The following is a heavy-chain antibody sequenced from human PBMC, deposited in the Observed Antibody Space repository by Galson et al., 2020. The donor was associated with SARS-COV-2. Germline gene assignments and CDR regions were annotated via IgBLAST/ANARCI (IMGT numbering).Heavy chain of an antibody. CDR2: ISGSGGYT. CDR1: GFTFNNYA. Sequence: GGSLRLSCAASGFTFNNYAMSWVRQTPGKGLEWVSAISGSGGYTYHADSVKGRFTISRDNSKNTLYLQMSSLRAEDTAVYYCAKGSSIHYYDSSGYLSGWGQGTLVAVSS. D-gene: IGHD3-22*01. V-gene: IGHV3-23*01. CDR3: AKGSSIHYYDSSGYLSG. J-gene: IGHJ4*02.